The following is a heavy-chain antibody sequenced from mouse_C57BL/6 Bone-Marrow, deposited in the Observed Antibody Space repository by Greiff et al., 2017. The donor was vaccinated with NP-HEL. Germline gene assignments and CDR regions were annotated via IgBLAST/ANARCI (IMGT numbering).Heavy chain of an antibody. D-gene: IGHD1-1*01. CDR1: GYTFTSYW. J-gene: IGHJ4*01. CDR2: IYPSDSET. V-gene: IGHV1-61*01. CDR3: ARVITTVVATDYAMDY. Sequence: QVQLQQPGAELVRPGSSVKLSCKASGYTFTSYWMDWVKQRPGQGLEWIGNIYPSDSETHYNQKFKDKATLTVDKSSGTAYMQLSSLTSEDSAVYYCARVITTVVATDYAMDYWGQGTSVTVSS.